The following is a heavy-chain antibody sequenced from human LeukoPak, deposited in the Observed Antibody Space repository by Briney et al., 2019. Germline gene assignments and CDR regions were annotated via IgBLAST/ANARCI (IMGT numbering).Heavy chain of an antibody. D-gene: IGHD6-19*01. CDR3: ARGRRVYSSGWSYYFDY. J-gene: IGHJ4*02. CDR1: GGSFSGYY. V-gene: IGHV4-34*01. CDR2: INHSGST. Sequence: SETLSLTCAVYGGSFSGYYWSWIRQPPAKGLEWIGEINHSGSTNYNPSLKSRVTISVDTSKNQFSLKLSSVTAADTAVYYCARGRRVYSSGWSYYFDYWGQGPWSPSPQ.